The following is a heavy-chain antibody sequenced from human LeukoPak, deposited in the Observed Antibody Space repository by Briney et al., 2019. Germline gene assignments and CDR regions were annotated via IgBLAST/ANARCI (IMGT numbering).Heavy chain of an antibody. CDR2: ISSSSSSI. CDR3: ARVHGDIVATIHDY. J-gene: IGHJ4*02. D-gene: IGHD5-12*01. CDR1: GFTFSSYS. Sequence: GGSLRLSCAASGFTFSSYSMNWVRQAPGKGPEWVSYISSSSSSIYYADSVKGRFTISRDNAKNSLYLQMNSLRDEDTAVYYCARVHGDIVATIHDYWGQGTLVTVSS. V-gene: IGHV3-48*02.